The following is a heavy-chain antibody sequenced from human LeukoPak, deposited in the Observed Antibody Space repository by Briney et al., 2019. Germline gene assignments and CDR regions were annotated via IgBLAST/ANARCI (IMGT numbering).Heavy chain of an antibody. CDR2: ISYDGSNK. D-gene: IGHD6-19*01. CDR3: AYGLGYSSGWDLDY. Sequence: PGGSLRLSCAASGFTFSSYAMHWVRQAPGKGLEWVAVISYDGSNKYYADSVKGRFTISRDNSKNTLYLQMNSLRAEDTAVYYCAYGLGYSSGWDLDYWGQGTLVTVSS. V-gene: IGHV3-30*04. CDR1: GFTFSSYA. J-gene: IGHJ4*02.